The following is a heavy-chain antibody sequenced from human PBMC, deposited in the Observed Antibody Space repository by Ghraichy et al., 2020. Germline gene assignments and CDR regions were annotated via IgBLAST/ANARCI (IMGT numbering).Heavy chain of an antibody. V-gene: IGHV3-23*01. D-gene: IGHD3-10*01. CDR3: AKDDYYGSGSYYYYYYGMDV. CDR1: GFTFSSYA. Sequence: GESLNISCAASGFTFSSYAMSWVRQAPGKGLEWVSAISGSGGSTYYADSVKGRFTISRDNSKNTLYLQMNSLRAEDTAVYYCAKDDYYGSGSYYYYYYGMDVWGQGTTVTVSS. CDR2: ISGSGGST. J-gene: IGHJ6*02.